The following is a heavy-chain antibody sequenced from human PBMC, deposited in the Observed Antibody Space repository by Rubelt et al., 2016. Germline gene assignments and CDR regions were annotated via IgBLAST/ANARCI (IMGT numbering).Heavy chain of an antibody. J-gene: IGHJ4*02. CDR1: GYTFTGYY. CDR2: IHPNSGGT. D-gene: IGHD6-13*01. CDR3: ARVRAAADY. Sequence: QVQLVQSGAEVKKPGASVKVSCKASGYTFTGYYMHWVRQAPGQGLEWMGRIHPNSGGTNYARKFQGRVTMTRDTSISTAYMELSRLRSDDTAVYYCARVRAAADYWGQGTLVTVSS. V-gene: IGHV1-2*06.